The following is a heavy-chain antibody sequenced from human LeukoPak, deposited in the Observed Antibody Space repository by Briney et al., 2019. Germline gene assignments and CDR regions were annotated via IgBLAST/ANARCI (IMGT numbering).Heavy chain of an antibody. CDR1: GGSISSGGYY. V-gene: IGHV4-31*03. Sequence: PSETLSLTCTVSGGSISSGGYYWSWIRQHPGKGLEWIGYIYYSGSTYYNPSLKSRVTISVDTSKNQFSLKLSSVTAADTAVYYCARGTANGYPYFDYWGQGTLVTVFS. CDR3: ARGTANGYPYFDY. D-gene: IGHD2-8*01. J-gene: IGHJ4*02. CDR2: IYYSGST.